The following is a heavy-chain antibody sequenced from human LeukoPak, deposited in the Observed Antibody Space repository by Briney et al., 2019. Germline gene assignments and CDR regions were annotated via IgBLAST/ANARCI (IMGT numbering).Heavy chain of an antibody. CDR3: ARIRWFRPDY. D-gene: IGHD2-15*01. CDR1: GFSLSTSGMC. V-gene: IGHV2-70*11. J-gene: IGHJ4*02. CDR2: IDWDDDK. Sequence: SGPALVKPTQTLTLTCTFSGFSLSTSGMCVSWIRQPPGKALEWLARIDWDDDKYYNTSMKTRLTISKDTSKNQVVLTMTNMDPVDTATYYCARIRWFRPDYWGQGTLVTVSS.